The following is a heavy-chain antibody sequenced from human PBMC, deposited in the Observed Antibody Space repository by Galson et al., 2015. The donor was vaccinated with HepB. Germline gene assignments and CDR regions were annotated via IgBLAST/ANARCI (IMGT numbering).Heavy chain of an antibody. CDR1: GGTFSSYA. Sequence: SVKVSCKASGGTFSSYAISWVRQAPGQGLEWMGGIIPIFGTANYAQKFQGRVTITADESTSTAYMELSSLRSEDTAVYYCARDWDYYDSSGYLPGAFDIWGQGTMVTVSS. V-gene: IGHV1-69*13. D-gene: IGHD3-22*01. CDR2: IIPIFGTA. J-gene: IGHJ3*02. CDR3: ARDWDYYDSSGYLPGAFDI.